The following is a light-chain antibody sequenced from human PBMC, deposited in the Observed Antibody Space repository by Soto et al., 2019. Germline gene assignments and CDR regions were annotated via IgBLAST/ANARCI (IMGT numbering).Light chain of an antibody. CDR2: GAS. Sequence: EIVMRHSPATLSVSPGESATLSCRASQSINRDLAWYEQKPGQAPRLLIYGASTRATGIPDRFSGSVSGTDFTLIIGRLEPEDFAVYYCQHYGTSPPVTFGGGTKVDIK. CDR3: QHYGTSPPVT. V-gene: IGKV3D-15*02. J-gene: IGKJ4*01. CDR1: QSINRD.